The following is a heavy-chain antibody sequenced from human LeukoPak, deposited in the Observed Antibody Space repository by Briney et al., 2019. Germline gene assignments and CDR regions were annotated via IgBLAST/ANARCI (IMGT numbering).Heavy chain of an antibody. J-gene: IGHJ3*02. V-gene: IGHV1-2*02. CDR2: INPNSGGT. CDR3: ARVTRVYYYDSSVGAFDI. Sequence: ASVKVSCKASGYTFTGYYMHWVRQAPGQGLEGMGWINPNSGGTNYAQKFQGRVTMNRDTYISTAYMELSRLRSDDTAVYYCARVTRVYYYDSSVGAFDIWGQGTMVTVSS. CDR1: GYTFTGYY. D-gene: IGHD3-22*01.